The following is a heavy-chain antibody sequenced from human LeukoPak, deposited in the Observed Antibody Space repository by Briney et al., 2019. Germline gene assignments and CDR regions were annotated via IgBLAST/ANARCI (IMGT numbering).Heavy chain of an antibody. CDR1: GGTFSSYA. CDR2: ITPILGIA. CDR3: ARPVRGVPY. J-gene: IGHJ4*02. Sequence: ASVKVSCKASGGTFSSYAISWVRQAPGQGLEWMGRITPILGIANYAQKFQGRVTITADKSTSTAYMELSSLRSEDTAVYYCARPVRGVPYWGQGTLVTVSS. V-gene: IGHV1-69*04. D-gene: IGHD3-10*01.